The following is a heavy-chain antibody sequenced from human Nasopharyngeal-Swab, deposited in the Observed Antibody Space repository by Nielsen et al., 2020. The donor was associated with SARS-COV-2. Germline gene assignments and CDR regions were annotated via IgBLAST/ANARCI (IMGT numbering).Heavy chain of an antibody. CDR3: ASARGAYGDYYYYYYTDV. D-gene: IGHD4-17*01. CDR2: TYYRFKWYN. J-gene: IGHJ6*03. Sequence: SQTLSLTCVISVDCVFSSSACWNWIRQSPSTGLGWLGRTYYRFKWYNDYAVTVKSRITITPDTSKNQFSLHLNSVTPEDTIVYYCASARGAYGDYYYYYYTDVWGKGTTVTVSS. V-gene: IGHV6-1*01. CDR1: VDCVFSSSAC.